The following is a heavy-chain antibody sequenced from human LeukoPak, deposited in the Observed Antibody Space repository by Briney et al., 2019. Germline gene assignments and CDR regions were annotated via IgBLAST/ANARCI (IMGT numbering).Heavy chain of an antibody. V-gene: IGHV3-43*02. CDR1: GFTFGDYA. D-gene: IGHD2-15*01. J-gene: IGHJ4*02. Sequence: QTGGSLRLSCAASGFTFGDYAMHWVRQAPGKGLEWVSLISGDGGTTYYADSVKGRFTISRDSSKNSLYLQMNSLRTEDTALYYCAKVLRGYCSGVSCYGYDFDYWGQGTLVTVSS. CDR3: AKVLRGYCSGVSCYGYDFDY. CDR2: ISGDGGTT.